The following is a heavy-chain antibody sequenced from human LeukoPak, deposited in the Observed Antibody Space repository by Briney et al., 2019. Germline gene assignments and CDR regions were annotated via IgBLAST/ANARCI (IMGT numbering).Heavy chain of an antibody. Sequence: AGRSLRLSCASAGFTFSYYGMHWVRQAPGKGLEWVAVISYDGSNKYYAESVKGRFTISRDNSKNTLYLQMNSLRAEDTAVHYCAKDYYDSSGYYNDAFDMWGQGTMVTVSS. CDR2: ISYDGSNK. D-gene: IGHD3-22*01. CDR1: GFTFSYYG. J-gene: IGHJ3*02. V-gene: IGHV3-30*18. CDR3: AKDYYDSSGYYNDAFDM.